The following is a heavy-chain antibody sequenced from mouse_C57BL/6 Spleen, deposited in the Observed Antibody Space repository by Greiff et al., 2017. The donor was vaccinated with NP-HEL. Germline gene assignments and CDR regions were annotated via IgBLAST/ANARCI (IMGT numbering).Heavy chain of an antibody. CDR3: ARSGAGPFDY. CDR1: GYTFTSYW. Sequence: QVQLQQPGAELVKPGASVKLSCKASGYTFTSYWMHWVKQRPGRGLEWIGRIDPNSGGTKYNEKFQGKATITADTSSNTAYLQLSSLTSEDTAIYYCARSGAGPFDYWGQGTTLTVSS. CDR2: IDPNSGGT. J-gene: IGHJ2*01. V-gene: IGHV1-62-3*01. D-gene: IGHD3-3*01.